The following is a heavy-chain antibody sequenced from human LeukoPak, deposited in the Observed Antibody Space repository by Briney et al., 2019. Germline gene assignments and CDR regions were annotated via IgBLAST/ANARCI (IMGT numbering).Heavy chain of an antibody. V-gene: IGHV3-21*01. CDR3: ARDRKRRGYYDSSGYNYYYYMDV. CDR1: GFTFSTSG. J-gene: IGHJ6*03. Sequence: PGRSLRLSCAASGFTFSTSGMHWVRQAPGKGLEWVSSISSSSSYIYYADSVKGRFTISRDNAKNSLYLQMNSLRAEDTAVYYCARDRKRRGYYDSSGYNYYYYMDVWGKGTTVTVSS. CDR2: ISSSSSYI. D-gene: IGHD3-22*01.